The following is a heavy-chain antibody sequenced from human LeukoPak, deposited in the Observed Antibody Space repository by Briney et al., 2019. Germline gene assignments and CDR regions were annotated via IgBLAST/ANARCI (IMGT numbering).Heavy chain of an antibody. V-gene: IGHV7-4-1*02. CDR3: ARPYYYDSSNYAAGFDY. J-gene: IGHJ4*02. Sequence: ASVKVSCKASGYTFTSYAMSWVRQAPGQGLEWMGWINTNTGNPTYAQGFTGRFVFSLDTSVSTAYLQISSLKAEDTAVYFCARPYYYDSSNYAAGFDYWGQGTLVTVSS. CDR1: GYTFTSYA. D-gene: IGHD3-22*01. CDR2: INTNTGNP.